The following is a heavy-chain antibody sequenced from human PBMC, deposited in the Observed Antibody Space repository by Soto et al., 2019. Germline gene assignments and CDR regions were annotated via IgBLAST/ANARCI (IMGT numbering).Heavy chain of an antibody. Sequence: QVQLVQDGAEVKKPGASVKVSCKASGVTFSSYAITWVRQAPGPGLEWMGGVIPIFGTANYAQKFQGRVTITADDSTSTAYMELSSLRSEDTAVYYCALGTDILTGYSFDYWCQGSLVTVSS. CDR2: VIPIFGTA. J-gene: IGHJ4*02. CDR3: ALGTDILTGYSFDY. CDR1: GVTFSSYA. V-gene: IGHV1-69*01. D-gene: IGHD3-9*01.